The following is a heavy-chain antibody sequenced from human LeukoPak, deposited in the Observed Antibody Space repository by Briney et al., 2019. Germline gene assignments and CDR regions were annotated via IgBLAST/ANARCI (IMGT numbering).Heavy chain of an antibody. J-gene: IGHJ6*03. CDR2: MNPNSGNT. CDR3: ASLVRGYSYGYHYYYMDV. D-gene: IGHD5-18*01. CDR1: GYTFTSYD. V-gene: IGHV1-8*01. Sequence: ASVKVSCKASGYTFTSYDINWVRQATGQGLEWMGWMNPNSGNTGYAQKFQGRVTMTRNTSISTAYMELSSLRSEDTAVYHCASLVRGYSYGYHYYYMDVWGKGTTVTVSS.